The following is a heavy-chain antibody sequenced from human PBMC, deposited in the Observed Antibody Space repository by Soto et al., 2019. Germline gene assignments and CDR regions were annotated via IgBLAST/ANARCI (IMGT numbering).Heavy chain of an antibody. V-gene: IGHV1-69*02. Sequence: GASVKVSCKASGGTFSSYTISWVRQAPGQRLEWKEKIIPILGIANYAQKFQGRVTITADKSTSTAYMELSSLRSEDTVVYYCARGFSDYYDSSGSPYYYYGMDVWGQGTTVTVSS. J-gene: IGHJ6*02. CDR1: GGTFSSYT. D-gene: IGHD3-22*01. CDR3: ARGFSDYYDSSGSPYYYYGMDV. CDR2: IIPILGIA.